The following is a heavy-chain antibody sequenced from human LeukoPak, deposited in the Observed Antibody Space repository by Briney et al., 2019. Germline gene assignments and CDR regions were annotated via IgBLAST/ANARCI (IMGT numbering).Heavy chain of an antibody. V-gene: IGHV3-23*01. D-gene: IGHD5-24*01. CDR2: ISGSGGRT. CDR1: GFTFSSNA. CDR3: VKDGPETATIQGYFDY. J-gene: IGHJ4*02. Sequence: GGSLRLSCAASGFTFSSNAMTWVRQAPGKGLEWVSAISGSGGRTYYTDSVKGRFTISRDNSRNTLYLQLNSLRGEDTALYYCVKDGPETATIQGYFDYWGQGALVAVSS.